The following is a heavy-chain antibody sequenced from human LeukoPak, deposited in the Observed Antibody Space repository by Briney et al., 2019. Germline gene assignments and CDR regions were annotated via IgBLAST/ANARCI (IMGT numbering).Heavy chain of an antibody. CDR1: GGSISSYY. CDR2: IYTSGST. J-gene: IGHJ5*02. Sequence: SETLSLTCTVSGGSISSYYWSWIRQPPGKGLEWIGYIYTSGSTNYNPSLKSRVTISVDTSKNQFSLKLSSVIAADTAVYYCARRLGSGYYSPLDNWFDPWGQGTLVTVSS. D-gene: IGHD3-22*01. CDR3: ARRLGSGYYSPLDNWFDP. V-gene: IGHV4-4*09.